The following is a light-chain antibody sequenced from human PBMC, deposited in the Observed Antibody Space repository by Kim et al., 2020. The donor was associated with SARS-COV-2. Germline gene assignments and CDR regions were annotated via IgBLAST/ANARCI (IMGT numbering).Light chain of an antibody. CDR2: AAS. V-gene: IGKV1-8*01. CDR3: QQYYSYPVT. CDR1: QGISSY. Sequence: ASTGDRVTITCQASQGISSYLAWYQQKPGKAPKLLIYAASTLQSGVPSRFSGSGSGTDFTLTISCLQSEDFATYYCQQYYSYPVTFGQGTKVDIK. J-gene: IGKJ1*01.